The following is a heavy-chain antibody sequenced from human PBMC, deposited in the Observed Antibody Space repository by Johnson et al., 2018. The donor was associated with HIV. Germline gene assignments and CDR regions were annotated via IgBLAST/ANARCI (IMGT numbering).Heavy chain of an antibody. Sequence: QVQLVESGGGVVQPGRSLRLSCAASGFTFSTYGMHWVRQAPGKGLERVAAISYDGNNKYYADSVKGQSTISRDNSKNTLYLQMNSLRAEDTAVYYCATRYYHPYSKEIAAFDIWGQGTMVTVSS. D-gene: IGHD3-9*01. CDR2: ISYDGNNK. V-gene: IGHV3-30*19. CDR1: GFTFSTYG. J-gene: IGHJ3*02. CDR3: ATRYYHPYSKEIAAFDI.